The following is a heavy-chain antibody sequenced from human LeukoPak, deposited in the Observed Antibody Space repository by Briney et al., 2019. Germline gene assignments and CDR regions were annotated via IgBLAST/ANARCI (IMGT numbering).Heavy chain of an antibody. CDR2: IWYDGSNK. D-gene: IGHD3-22*01. CDR3: AKESGSSGYYEYNWFDP. Sequence: GGSLRLSCAASGFTFSSYDMHWVRQAPGKGLEWVAVIWYDGSNKYSADSVKGRFTISRDNSKNTLYLQMNSLRAEDTAVYYCAKESGSSGYYEYNWFDPWGQGTLVTVSS. J-gene: IGHJ5*02. V-gene: IGHV3-33*06. CDR1: GFTFSSYD.